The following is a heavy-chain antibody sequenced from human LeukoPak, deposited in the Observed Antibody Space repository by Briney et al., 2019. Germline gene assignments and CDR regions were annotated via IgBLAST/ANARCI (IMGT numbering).Heavy chain of an antibody. V-gene: IGHV3-23*01. Sequence: GGFLRLSCAASGFTFSSYAMSWVRQAPGKGLEWVSAISGSGGSTYYADSVKGRFTISRDNSKNTLYLQMNSLRAEDTAVYYCAKDVRGYSGYVGYNWFDPWGQGTLVTVSS. CDR3: AKDVRGYSGYVGYNWFDP. CDR2: ISGSGGST. CDR1: GFTFSSYA. D-gene: IGHD5-12*01. J-gene: IGHJ5*02.